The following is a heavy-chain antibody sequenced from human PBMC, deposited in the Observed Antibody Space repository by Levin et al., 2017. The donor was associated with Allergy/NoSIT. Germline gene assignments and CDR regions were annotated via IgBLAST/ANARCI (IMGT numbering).Heavy chain of an antibody. Sequence: TGGSLRLSCAASGFTFSSYSMNWVRQAPGKGLEWVSSISSSSSYIYYADSVKGRFTISRDNAKNSLYLQMNSLRAEDTAVYYCAGDKYYYGSGTIYYYGMDVWGQGTTVTVSS. CDR2: ISSSSSYI. CDR3: AGDKYYYGSGTIYYYGMDV. J-gene: IGHJ6*02. V-gene: IGHV3-21*01. CDR1: GFTFSSYS. D-gene: IGHD3-10*01.